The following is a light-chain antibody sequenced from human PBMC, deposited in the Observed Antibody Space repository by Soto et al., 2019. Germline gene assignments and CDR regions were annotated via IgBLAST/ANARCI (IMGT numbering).Light chain of an antibody. CDR2: EVS. CDR1: SSDVGGYNS. CDR3: SSYTNLNTRV. J-gene: IGLJ3*02. Sequence: QSALTQPASVSGSPGQSITISCTGTSSDVGGYNSVSWYQQHPSRAPELMIYEVSNRPAGVSNRFSGSKSGNTASLTISGLQAEDEADYYCSSYTNLNTRVFGGGTKLTVL. V-gene: IGLV2-14*01.